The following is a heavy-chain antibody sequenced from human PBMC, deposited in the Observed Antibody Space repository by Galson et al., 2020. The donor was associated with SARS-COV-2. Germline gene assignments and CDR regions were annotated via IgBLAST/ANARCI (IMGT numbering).Heavy chain of an antibody. D-gene: IGHD3-10*01. CDR2: IIPIFGTA. V-gene: IGHV1-69*13. Sequence: SVKVSCKASGGTFSSYAISWVRQAPGQGLEWMGGIIPIFGTANYAQKFQGRVPITADESTSTAYMELSSLRSEDTAVYYCARGPSMVRGVIIPYYFDYWGQGTLVTVSS. CDR3: ARGPSMVRGVIIPYYFDY. CDR1: GGTFSSYA. J-gene: IGHJ4*02.